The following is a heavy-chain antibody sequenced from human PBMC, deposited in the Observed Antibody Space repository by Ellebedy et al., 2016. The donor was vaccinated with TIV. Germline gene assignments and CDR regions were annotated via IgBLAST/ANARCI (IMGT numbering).Heavy chain of an antibody. CDR3: ARDRASGTYPNWFDP. J-gene: IGHJ5*02. V-gene: IGHV3-23*01. CDR2: LSGIGGTT. Sequence: GGSLRLSCAGPGFSFSNYAMHWVRQAPGEGLEWVSGLSGIGGTTHYADPVKGRFTISRDNSKNILYLQMTGLRAADTATYFCARDRASGTYPNWFDPWGRGTLVSVSS. CDR1: GFSFSNYA. D-gene: IGHD1-26*01.